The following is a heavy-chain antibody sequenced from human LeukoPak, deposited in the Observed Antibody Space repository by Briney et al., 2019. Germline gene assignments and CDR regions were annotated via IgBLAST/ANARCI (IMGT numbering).Heavy chain of an antibody. D-gene: IGHD3-9*01. J-gene: IGHJ6*03. CDR2: ISAYNGNT. V-gene: IGHV1-18*01. CDR3: ARADFDSFAAYMDV. Sequence: GASVKVSCKASGYTFTSYGISWVRQAPGQGLEWMGWISAYNGNTNYAQKLQGRVTITTDTSTSTAYMELRSLRSDYTAVYYCARADFDSFAAYMDVWGKGTTVTISS. CDR1: GYTFTSYG.